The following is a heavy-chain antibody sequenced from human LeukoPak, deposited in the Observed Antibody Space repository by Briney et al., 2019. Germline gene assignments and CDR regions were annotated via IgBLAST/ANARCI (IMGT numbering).Heavy chain of an antibody. CDR2: IYYSGST. CDR3: AGAPYYYDSSGYYYYYYGMDV. V-gene: IGHV4-59*01. D-gene: IGHD3-22*01. CDR1: GGSISSYY. Sequence: SETLSLTCTVSGGSISSYYWSWIRQPPGKGLEWIGYIYYSGSTNYNPSLKSRVTISVDTSKNQFSLKLSSVTAADTAVYYCAGAPYYYDSSGYYYYYYGMDVWGQGTTVTVSS. J-gene: IGHJ6*02.